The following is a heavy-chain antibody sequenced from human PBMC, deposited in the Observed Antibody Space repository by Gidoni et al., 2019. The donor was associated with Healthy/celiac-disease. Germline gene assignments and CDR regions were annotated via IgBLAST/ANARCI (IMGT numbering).Heavy chain of an antibody. D-gene: IGHD6-19*01. CDR3: ARVSSSGSKWYY. CDR1: GYSISSGYY. V-gene: IGHV4-38-2*01. Sequence: QVQLQESGPGLVKPSETLSLTCAVSGYSISSGYYWGWIRQPPGKGLEWIGSIYHSGSTYYNPSLKSRVTISVDTSKNQFSLKLSSVTAADTAVYYCARVSSSGSKWYYWGQGTLVTVSS. J-gene: IGHJ4*02. CDR2: IYHSGST.